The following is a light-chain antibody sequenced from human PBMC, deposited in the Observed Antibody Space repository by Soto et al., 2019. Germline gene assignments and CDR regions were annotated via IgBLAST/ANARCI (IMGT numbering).Light chain of an antibody. V-gene: IGKV1-27*01. CDR1: QGISNY. J-gene: IGKJ1*01. CDR3: QKYNNAPRT. CDR2: AAS. Sequence: MTQSPSSLSASVGDTVTITCRASQGISNYLAWYQQKPGQVPNLLIYAASTLQSGVPSRFSGSGSGTDFTLTISSLRPEDVATYYCQKYNNAPRTFGQGTKVEI.